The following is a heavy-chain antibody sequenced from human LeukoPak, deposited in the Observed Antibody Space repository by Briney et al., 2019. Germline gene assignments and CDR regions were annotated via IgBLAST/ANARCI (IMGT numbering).Heavy chain of an antibody. CDR2: INHSGST. J-gene: IGHJ4*02. D-gene: IGHD3-10*01. CDR1: GGSFSGYY. CDR3: ARATMVRGVNLDY. Sequence: SETLSLTCAVYGGSFSGYYWSWIRQPPGKGLGWIGEINHSGSTNYNPSLKSRVTISVDTSKNQFSLKLSSVTAADTAVYYCARATMVRGVNLDYWGQGTLVTVSS. V-gene: IGHV4-34*01.